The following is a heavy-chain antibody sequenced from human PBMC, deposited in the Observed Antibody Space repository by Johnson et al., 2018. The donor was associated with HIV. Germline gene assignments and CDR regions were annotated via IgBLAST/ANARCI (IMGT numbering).Heavy chain of an antibody. CDR1: GFTFSSYA. CDR3: AREAPRPSDAYDI. Sequence: QVQLVESGGGVVQPGRSLRLSCAASGFTFSSYAMHWVRQAPGKGLEWVAVIWYDGSNKYYADSVKGRFTISRDNSKNTLYLQMNSLRAEDTAVYYCAREAPRPSDAYDIWGQGTMVSVSS. J-gene: IGHJ3*02. V-gene: IGHV3-33*08. CDR2: IWYDGSNK.